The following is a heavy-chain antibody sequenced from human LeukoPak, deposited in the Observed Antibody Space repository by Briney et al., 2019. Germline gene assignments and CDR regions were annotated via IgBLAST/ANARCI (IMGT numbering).Heavy chain of an antibody. Sequence: GGSLRLSCAASGFTFSSYWMHWVRQAPGKGLVWVSRINSDGSSTSYADSVKGRFTISRDNAKNTLYLQMNSLRAEDTAVYYCAREVEKYCSSTSCSTIYYYYYMDVWGKGTTVTISS. D-gene: IGHD2-2*01. V-gene: IGHV3-74*01. CDR3: AREVEKYCSSTSCSTIYYYYYMDV. CDR2: INSDGSST. CDR1: GFTFSSYW. J-gene: IGHJ6*03.